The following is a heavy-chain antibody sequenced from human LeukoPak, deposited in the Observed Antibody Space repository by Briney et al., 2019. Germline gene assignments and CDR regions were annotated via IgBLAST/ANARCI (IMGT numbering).Heavy chain of an antibody. J-gene: IGHJ4*02. CDR2: INPNSGGT. CDR3: ARGGYYDSSGHYEGLGY. Sequence: ASVKVSCKASEYTFTGYYMHWVRQAPGQGLEWMGWINPNSGGTNYAQKFQGRVTMTRDTSISTAYMELSSLRSDDPAVYYCARGGYYDSSGHYEGLGYWGQGTLVTVSS. CDR1: EYTFTGYY. V-gene: IGHV1-2*02. D-gene: IGHD3-22*01.